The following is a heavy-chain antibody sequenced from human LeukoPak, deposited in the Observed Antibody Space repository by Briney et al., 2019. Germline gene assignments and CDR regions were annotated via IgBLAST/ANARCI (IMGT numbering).Heavy chain of an antibody. D-gene: IGHD4-17*01. CDR2: INPNSGGT. V-gene: IGHV1-2*02. CDR1: GYTFTSYG. Sequence: ASVKVSCKASGYTFTSYGISWVRQAPGQGLEWMGWINPNSGGTNYAHKFQGRVTMTRDTSISTAYMELSRLRSDDTAVYYCAREVAVTTPIDYWGQGTLVTVSS. J-gene: IGHJ4*02. CDR3: AREVAVTTPIDY.